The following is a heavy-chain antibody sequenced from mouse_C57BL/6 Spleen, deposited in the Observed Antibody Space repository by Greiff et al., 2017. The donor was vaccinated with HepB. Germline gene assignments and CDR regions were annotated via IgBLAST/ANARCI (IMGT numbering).Heavy chain of an antibody. J-gene: IGHJ3*01. CDR3: ARSAYYSNLDWFAY. V-gene: IGHV1-69*01. CDR1: GYTFTSYW. Sequence: VQLQQSGAELVMPGASVKLSCKASGYTFTSYWMHWVKQRPGQGLEWIGEIDPSDSYTNYNQKFKVKSTLTVDKYSSTAYMQLSSLTSEDSAVYSLARSAYYSNLDWFAYWGQGTLFTVSA. CDR2: IDPSDSYT. D-gene: IGHD2-5*01.